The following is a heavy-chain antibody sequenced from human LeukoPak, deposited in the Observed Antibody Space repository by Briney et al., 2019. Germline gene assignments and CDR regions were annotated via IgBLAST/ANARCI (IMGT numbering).Heavy chain of an antibody. D-gene: IGHD6-19*01. V-gene: IGHV1-18*01. CDR1: GYTFTSYG. CDR3: ARDQYSSGWYVSPYYYYGMDV. CDR2: ISAYNGNT. Sequence: ASVKVSFKASGYTFTSYGISWVRQAPGQGLEWMGWISAYNGNTNYAQKLQGRVTMTTDTSTSTAYMELRSLRSDDTAVYYCARDQYSSGWYVSPYYYYGMDVWGQGTTVTVSS. J-gene: IGHJ6*02.